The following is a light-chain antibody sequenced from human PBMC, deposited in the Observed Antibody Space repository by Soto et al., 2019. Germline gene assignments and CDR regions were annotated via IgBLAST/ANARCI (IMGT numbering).Light chain of an antibody. J-gene: IGKJ1*01. CDR3: KQYNSYWM. Sequence: DIQMNQSPSTLSASVGDRVTITCRASQSISSWLAWYQQKPGKAPKLLIYDASSLESGVRSRFSGSGSGTEFTLTISSLQPGDLETYYCKQYNSYWMFGQGTKVVIK. CDR2: DAS. CDR1: QSISSW. V-gene: IGKV1-5*01.